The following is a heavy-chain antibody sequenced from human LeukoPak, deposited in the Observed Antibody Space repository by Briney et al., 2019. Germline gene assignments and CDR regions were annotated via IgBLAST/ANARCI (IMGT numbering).Heavy chain of an antibody. CDR2: ISGSRTNI. V-gene: IGHV3-48*01. Sequence: GGSLRLSCAASGFTFSSYNMNWVRQAPGKGLEWVSSISGSRTNIYYADSVKGRFTISRDNAKNSVYLQINSLRAEDTAVYYCARDEGYSSSWSLDYWGQGTLVTVSS. CDR1: GFTFSSYN. CDR3: ARDEGYSSSWSLDY. D-gene: IGHD6-13*01. J-gene: IGHJ4*02.